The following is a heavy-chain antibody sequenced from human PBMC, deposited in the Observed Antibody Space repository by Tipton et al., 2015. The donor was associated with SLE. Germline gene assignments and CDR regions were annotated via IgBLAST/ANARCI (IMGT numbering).Heavy chain of an antibody. D-gene: IGHD2-2*01. V-gene: IGHV3-21*01. Sequence: SLRLSCAASGFTFSTYSMNWVRQAPGKGLEWVSSISSTTIYYADSVKGRFTVARDNGKNSLYLQMTSLRVEDTAVYYCVRDPPGGMDVWGRGITVSVSS. J-gene: IGHJ6*02. CDR3: VRDPPGGMDV. CDR2: ISSTTI. CDR1: GFTFSTYS.